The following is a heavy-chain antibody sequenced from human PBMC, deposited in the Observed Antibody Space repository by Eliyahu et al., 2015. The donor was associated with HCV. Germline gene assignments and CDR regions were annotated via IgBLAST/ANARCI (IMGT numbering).Heavy chain of an antibody. J-gene: IGHJ6*03. V-gene: IGHV3-73*01. CDR3: TSIYSSKSSWWYMDV. CDR1: GFXFXGSA. CDR2: IRSKANSYAT. D-gene: IGHD6-6*01. Sequence: EVQLVESGGGLVQPGGSLKLSCAASGFXFXGSAMHWVRQASGKGLEWVGRIRSKANSYATAYVASVKGRFTISRDDSKNTAYLQMNSLKTEDTAVYYCTSIYSSKSSWWYMDVWGKGTTVTVSS.